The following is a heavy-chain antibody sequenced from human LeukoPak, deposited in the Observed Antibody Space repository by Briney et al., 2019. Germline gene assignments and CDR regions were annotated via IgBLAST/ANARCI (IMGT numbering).Heavy chain of an antibody. Sequence: SETLSLTCAVYGGSFSGYYWSWIRQPPGKGLEWIGEINHSGSTNYNPSLKSRVTISVDTSKNQFSLKLSSVTAADTAVYYCARGTMTTVTYYFDYWGQGTLVTVS. CDR3: ARGTMTTVTYYFDY. CDR2: INHSGST. CDR1: GGSFSGYY. D-gene: IGHD4-17*01. J-gene: IGHJ4*02. V-gene: IGHV4-34*01.